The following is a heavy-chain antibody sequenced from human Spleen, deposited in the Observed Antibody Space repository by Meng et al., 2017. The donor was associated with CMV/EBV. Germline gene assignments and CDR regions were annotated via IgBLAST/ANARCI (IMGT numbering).Heavy chain of an antibody. J-gene: IGHJ4*02. D-gene: IGHD6-13*01. CDR3: VRPPYTSRWSLPEYFDY. CDR1: GFTFNYYG. CDR2: LHYDGSNE. V-gene: IGHV3-30*02. Sequence: GGSLRLSCAASGFTFNYYGMHWVRQAPGKGLEWVAFLHYDGSNEYYADSVKGRFIISRDNSKNTLYLQMNSLRAEDTAVYYCVRPPYTSRWSLPEYFDYWGQGTLVTVSS.